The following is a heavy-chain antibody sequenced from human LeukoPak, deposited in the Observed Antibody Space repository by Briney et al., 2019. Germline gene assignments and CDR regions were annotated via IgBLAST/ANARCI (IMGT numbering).Heavy chain of an antibody. CDR2: IYTSGST. CDR3: ARGFRFPHPAMVN. CDR1: GGSISGYY. J-gene: IGHJ4*02. Sequence: PSETLSLTCTVSGGSISGYYWSWIRQPAGKGLEWIGRIYTSGSTNYNPSLKSRVTMSVDTSKTQFSLKLSSVTAADTAVYYCARGFRFPHPAMVNWGQGTLVTVSS. V-gene: IGHV4-4*07. D-gene: IGHD5-18*01.